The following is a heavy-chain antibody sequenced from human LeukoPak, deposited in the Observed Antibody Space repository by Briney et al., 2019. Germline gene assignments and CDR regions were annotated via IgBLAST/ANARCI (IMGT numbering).Heavy chain of an antibody. V-gene: IGHV1-2*02. Sequence: ASVKVSFKASGYTFTDYYMHWVRQAPGQGVEWMGWINPNDGDTYYAQKFQCRVTMTRDTSISTAHMEVSRLRSDDTAVYYCARANFLYCSSTSCLFDYWGQGTLVTVSS. CDR3: ARANFLYCSSTSCLFDY. J-gene: IGHJ4*02. CDR2: INPNDGDT. CDR1: GYTFTDYY. D-gene: IGHD2-2*01.